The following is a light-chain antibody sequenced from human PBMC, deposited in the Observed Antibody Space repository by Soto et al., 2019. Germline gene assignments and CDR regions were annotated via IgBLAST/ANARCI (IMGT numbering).Light chain of an antibody. CDR2: AAS. Sequence: EIVMTQSPATLSVSPGEGATLSCRASQSVSSNLAWYQQKPGQAPRLLIYAASTRATGIPARFRGSGSGTEFTLTITNLQSEDFAVYYCQQYNNWPPLTFGGGTKVEIK. CDR1: QSVSSN. V-gene: IGKV3-15*01. CDR3: QQYNNWPPLT. J-gene: IGKJ4*01.